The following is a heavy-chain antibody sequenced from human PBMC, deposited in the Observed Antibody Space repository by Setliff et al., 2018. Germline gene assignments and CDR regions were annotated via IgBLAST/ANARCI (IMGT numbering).Heavy chain of an antibody. CDR3: AKGAHFSNYARVFDP. V-gene: IGHV3-74*01. Sequence: GSLRLSCAASGFTFSSYWMHWVRQAPGKGPVWISNIDRDRTTTIYADSVRGRFTISRDNAKSSVYLQMSSLRAEDTAFYFCAKGAHFSNYARVFDPWGQGTLVTVSS. CDR1: GFTFSSYW. J-gene: IGHJ5*02. D-gene: IGHD4-4*01. CDR2: IDRDRTTT.